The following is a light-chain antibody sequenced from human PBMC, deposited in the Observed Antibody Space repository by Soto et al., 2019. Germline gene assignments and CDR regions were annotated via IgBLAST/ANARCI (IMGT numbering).Light chain of an antibody. Sequence: EKVMTHSPDTLSMSPGEIATLSCRASQSVSSNLAWYQQKPGQAPRLLIYGASTRATGIPARFSGSGSGTEFTLTISSLQSEDFAVYYCQQYNNWITFGQGTRLEIK. CDR3: QQYNNWIT. CDR1: QSVSSN. V-gene: IGKV3-15*01. CDR2: GAS. J-gene: IGKJ5*01.